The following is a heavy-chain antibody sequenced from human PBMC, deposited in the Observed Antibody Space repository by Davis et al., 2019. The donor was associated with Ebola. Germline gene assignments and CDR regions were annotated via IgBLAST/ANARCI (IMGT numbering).Heavy chain of an antibody. CDR1: GFTFSSYS. CDR2: ISSSSSHI. D-gene: IGHD2-15*01. CDR3: AAADIVVVVDGTSYPHAFDT. Sequence: GESLKISCAASGFTFSSYSMNWVRQAPGKGLEWVSSISSSSSHIYYADSVKGRFTISRDNAKNSLFLQMNSLRAEDTAVYYCAAADIVVVVDGTSYPHAFDTWGQGTVVTVSS. J-gene: IGHJ3*02. V-gene: IGHV3-21*01.